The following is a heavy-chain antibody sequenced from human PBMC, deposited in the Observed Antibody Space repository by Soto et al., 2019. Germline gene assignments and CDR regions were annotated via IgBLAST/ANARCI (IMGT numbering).Heavy chain of an antibody. J-gene: IGHJ2*01. CDR2: ISGGGDAT. D-gene: IGHD3-10*01. V-gene: IGHV3-23*01. CDR1: GFTFSGYA. CDR3: ARKVSGSTGRPDWWYVDR. Sequence: EVQLLDSGGGLVQPGGSLRLSCAASGFTFSGYALTWVRQAPGKGLEWVSAISGGGDATFYADSVKGRFTISRDNSKNTLYLQMNTLRAEDTAVYYCARKVSGSTGRPDWWYVDRWGHGTLVTVSS.